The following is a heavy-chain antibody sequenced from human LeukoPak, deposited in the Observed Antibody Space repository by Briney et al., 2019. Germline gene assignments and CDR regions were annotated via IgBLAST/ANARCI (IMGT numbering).Heavy chain of an antibody. CDR2: IYYSGST. D-gene: IGHD2-15*01. CDR3: ARWVVVTKGFLDY. Sequence: SETLSLTCTVSGGSISSGGYYWSWIRQHPGKGLEWIGYIYYSGSTYYNPSLKSRVTISVDTSKNQFSPKLSSVTAADTAVYYCARWVVVTKGFLDYWGQGTLVTVSS. J-gene: IGHJ4*02. V-gene: IGHV4-31*03. CDR1: GGSISSGGYY.